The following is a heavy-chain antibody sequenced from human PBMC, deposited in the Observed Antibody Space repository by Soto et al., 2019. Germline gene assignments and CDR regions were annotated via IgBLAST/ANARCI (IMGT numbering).Heavy chain of an antibody. V-gene: IGHV5-10-1*01. CDR1: GYSFAGYC. CDR3: ARQIYDSDTGPNFQYYFDS. Sequence: GESLKISCKGSGYSFAGYCITWVRQNPGKGLDWMGRIDPRDSQTYYSPSFRGHVTISVTKSITTVFLQWSSLRASDTAMYYCARQIYDSDTGPNFQYYFDSWGQGTPVTVSS. D-gene: IGHD3-22*01. CDR2: IDPRDSQT. J-gene: IGHJ4*02.